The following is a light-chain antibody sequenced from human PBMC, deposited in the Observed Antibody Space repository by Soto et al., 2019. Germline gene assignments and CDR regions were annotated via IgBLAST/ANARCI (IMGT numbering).Light chain of an antibody. J-gene: IGKJ5*01. CDR2: DAS. CDR3: QQYNSYSIT. CDR1: QSISSW. V-gene: IGKV1-5*01. Sequence: DIQMTQSPSTLSASVGDRVTITCRASQSISSWLAWYHQKPGKAPKLLIYDASSLESGVPSRFSGSGSGTEFTLTISSLQPDDFATYYCQQYNSYSITFGRGTRLENK.